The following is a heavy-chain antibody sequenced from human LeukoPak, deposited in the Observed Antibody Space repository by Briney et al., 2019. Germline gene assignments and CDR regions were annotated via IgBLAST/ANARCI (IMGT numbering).Heavy chain of an antibody. CDR3: ARGNSRWSTPSSSYYYRMDV. CDR1: GGTLNTYG. Sequence: ASVKVSCKASGGTLNTYGISWVRQAPGHGPEWMGGIIPVFNTINYAQRFQGRVTLTVDESTSTAYMELSSLRSEDTAVYYCARGNSRWSTPSSSYYYRMDVWGQGTTVAVSS. CDR2: IIPVFNTI. V-gene: IGHV1-69*13. J-gene: IGHJ6*02. D-gene: IGHD4-23*01.